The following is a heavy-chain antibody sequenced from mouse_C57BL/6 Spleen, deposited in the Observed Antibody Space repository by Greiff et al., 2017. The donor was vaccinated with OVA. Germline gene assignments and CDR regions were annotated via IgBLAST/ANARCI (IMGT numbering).Heavy chain of an antibody. V-gene: IGHV5-6*01. J-gene: IGHJ2*01. Sequence: EVQVVESGGDLVKPGGSLKLSCAASGFTFTSYGMSWVRQTPDKRLEWVATISSGGSYTYYPDSVTGRFTLSSDNAKNPLYLQMRSLTSEDTAMYYCARQKLDYYGSYYFVYWCQGTTHTVSS. CDR1: GFTFTSYG. D-gene: IGHD1-1*01. CDR2: ISSGGSYT. CDR3: ARQKLDYYGSYYFVY.